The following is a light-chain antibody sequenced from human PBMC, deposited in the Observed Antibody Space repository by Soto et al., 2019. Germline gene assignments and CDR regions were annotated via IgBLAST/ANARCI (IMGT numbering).Light chain of an antibody. CDR1: QSVSSY. J-gene: IGKJ1*01. CDR3: QQYNNWPRT. V-gene: IGKV3-11*01. Sequence: EIVLTQSPATLSLSPWERATLSCRASQSVSSYLAWYQQKPGQAPRLLIYDASNRATGIPARFSGSGSGTDSTLTISSLEPEDFAVYYCQQYNNWPRTFGQGTKVDIK. CDR2: DAS.